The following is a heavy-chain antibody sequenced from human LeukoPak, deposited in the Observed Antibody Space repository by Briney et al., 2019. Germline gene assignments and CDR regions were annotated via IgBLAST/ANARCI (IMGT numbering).Heavy chain of an antibody. CDR3: ANMGYSYAPGLFDP. CDR1: GGSISSSGYY. D-gene: IGHD5-18*01. Sequence: PETLSLTCTVSGGSISSSGYYWGWIRQTPGKGLEWIGSIYYSGSNYHNPSLKSRVSMSVETSKNQFSLKLSSVTAADTAVYYCANMGYSYAPGLFDPWGQGTLVTVSS. J-gene: IGHJ5*02. V-gene: IGHV4-39*07. CDR2: IYYSGSN.